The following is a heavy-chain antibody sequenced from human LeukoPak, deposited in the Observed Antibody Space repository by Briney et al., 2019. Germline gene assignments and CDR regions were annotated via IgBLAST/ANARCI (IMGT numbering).Heavy chain of an antibody. CDR3: ARDGEIWFGDGAFDI. J-gene: IGHJ3*02. CDR1: GYTFTSYA. CDR2: ISAYNGNT. V-gene: IGHV1-18*01. D-gene: IGHD3-10*01. Sequence: ASVKVSCKASGYTFTSYAMNWVRQAPGQGLEWMGWISAYNGNTNYAQKLQGRVTMTTDTSTSTAYMELRSLRSDDTAVYYCARDGEIWFGDGAFDIWGQGTMVTVSS.